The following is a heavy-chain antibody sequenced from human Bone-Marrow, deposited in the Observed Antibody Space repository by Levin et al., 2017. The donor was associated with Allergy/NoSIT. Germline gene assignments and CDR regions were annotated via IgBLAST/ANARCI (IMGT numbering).Heavy chain of an antibody. V-gene: IGHV3-7*01. Sequence: ETLSLTCAASGFTFSNYWMTWVRQAPGKGLEWVANIDEDGSEKNYVDSLKGRFTISRDNAKNSLYLQMNSLRVGDMAVYYCAAGRDYWGQGTLVTVS. CDR2: IDEDGSEK. CDR1: GFTFSNYW. D-gene: IGHD2-15*01. CDR3: AAGRDY. J-gene: IGHJ4*02.